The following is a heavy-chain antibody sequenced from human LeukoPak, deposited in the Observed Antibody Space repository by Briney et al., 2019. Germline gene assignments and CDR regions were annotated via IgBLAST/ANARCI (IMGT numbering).Heavy chain of an antibody. Sequence: RRSLRLSCAASGFTLSTYAMSWVSQAAGKGLEWVSSISGSGGGTYYADSVKGRFTISRDNAKNSLYLQMNSLRAEDTAVYYCARLRGLDFWGQGTLVTVSS. J-gene: IGHJ4*02. D-gene: IGHD3-16*01. CDR1: GFTLSTYA. CDR3: ARLRGLDF. V-gene: IGHV3-23*01. CDR2: ISGSGGGT.